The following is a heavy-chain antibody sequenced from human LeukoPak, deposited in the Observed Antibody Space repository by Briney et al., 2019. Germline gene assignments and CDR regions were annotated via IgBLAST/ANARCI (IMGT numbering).Heavy chain of an antibody. J-gene: IGHJ4*02. CDR2: ISGSGGST. CDR1: GFTFSSYA. V-gene: IGHV3-23*01. CDR3: AKGRELLWFGSPSADY. Sequence: GGSLRLSCAASGFTFSSYAMSWVRQAPGKGLEWVSAISGSGGSTYYADSVKGRFTISRDNSKNTLYLQTNSLRAEDTAVYYCAKGRELLWFGSPSADYWGQGTLVTVSS. D-gene: IGHD3-10*01.